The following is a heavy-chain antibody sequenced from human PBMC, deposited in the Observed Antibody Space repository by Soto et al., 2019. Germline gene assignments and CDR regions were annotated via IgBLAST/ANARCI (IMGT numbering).Heavy chain of an antibody. D-gene: IGHD6-13*01. V-gene: IGHV3-74*01. CDR1: GFTFSSYW. J-gene: IGHJ4*02. CDR3: ARDGSSSWYDGDIDY. Sequence: EVQLVESGGGLVQPGGSLRLSCAASGFTFSSYWMHWVRQAPGKGLVWVSRINSDGSSTSYADSVKGRFTISRDNAKNTLYLQMNSRRAEDTAVYYCARDGSSSWYDGDIDYWGQGTLVTVSS. CDR2: INSDGSST.